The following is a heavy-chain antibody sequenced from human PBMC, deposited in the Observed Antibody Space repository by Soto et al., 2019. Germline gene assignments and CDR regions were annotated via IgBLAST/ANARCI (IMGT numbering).Heavy chain of an antibody. J-gene: IGHJ6*02. CDR3: ARALYDFWSGYYGLFVYYYYGMDV. CDR2: INPSGGST. CDR1: GYTFTSYY. Sequence: GASVKVSCKASGYTFTSYYMHWVRQAPGQGLEWMGIINPSGGSTSYAQKFQGRVTMTRDTSTSTVYMELSSLRSEDTAVYYCARALYDFWSGYYGLFVYYYYGMDVWGQGTTVTVSS. V-gene: IGHV1-46*01. D-gene: IGHD3-3*01.